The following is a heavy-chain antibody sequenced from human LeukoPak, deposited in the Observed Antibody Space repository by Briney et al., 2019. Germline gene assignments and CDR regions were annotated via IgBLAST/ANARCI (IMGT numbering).Heavy chain of an antibody. Sequence: PGGSLRLSCAASGFTFSSYGMHWVRQAPGKGLEWVAVISYDGSNKYYADSVKGRFTISRDNSKNTLYLQMNSLRAEDTAVYYCAKDRFNVGVPDYWGQRTLVTVSS. CDR2: ISYDGSNK. D-gene: IGHD1-26*01. CDR3: AKDRFNVGVPDY. J-gene: IGHJ4*02. V-gene: IGHV3-30*18. CDR1: GFTFSSYG.